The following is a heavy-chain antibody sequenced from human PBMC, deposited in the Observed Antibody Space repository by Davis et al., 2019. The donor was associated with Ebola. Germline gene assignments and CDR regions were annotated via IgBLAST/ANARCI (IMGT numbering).Heavy chain of an antibody. Sequence: MPSETLSLTCTVPGGSISSSSYYWGWIRQPPGKGLEWIGSIYYSGSTYYNPSLKSRVTISVDTSKNQFSLKLSSVTAADTAVYYCARGRARIDYWGQGTLVTVSS. CDR3: ARGRARIDY. D-gene: IGHD2-15*01. CDR1: GGSISSSSYY. CDR2: IYYSGST. J-gene: IGHJ4*02. V-gene: IGHV4-39*01.